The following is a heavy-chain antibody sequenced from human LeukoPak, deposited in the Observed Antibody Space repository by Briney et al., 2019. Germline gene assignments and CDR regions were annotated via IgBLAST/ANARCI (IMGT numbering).Heavy chain of an antibody. CDR3: ARTSSSWGDFDA. J-gene: IGHJ4*02. D-gene: IGHD6-13*01. V-gene: IGHV5-51*01. CDR2: IYPGDSDT. CDR1: AYSFTTYW. Sequence: GESLKISCRGSAYSFTTYWIGWVRQLPGKGLEWMGIIYPGDSDTRYSPSFQGQVSISADKSISAAYLQWSSLKASDTAVYYCARTSSSWGDFDAWGQGTPVTVSS.